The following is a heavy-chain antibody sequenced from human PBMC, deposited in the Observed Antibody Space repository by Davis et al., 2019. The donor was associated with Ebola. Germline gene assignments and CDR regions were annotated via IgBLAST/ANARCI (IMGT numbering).Heavy chain of an antibody. CDR3: ARDLAGAAYCGGDCYPGNDAFDI. CDR2: INPSGGST. V-gene: IGHV1-46*01. D-gene: IGHD2-21*01. J-gene: IGHJ3*02. Sequence: ASVKVSCKASGYTFTSYYMHWVRQAPGQGLDWMGIINPSGGSTSYAQKFQGRVTMTRDTSTSTVYMELSSLRSEDTAVYYCARDLAGAAYCGGDCYPGNDAFDIWGQGTMVTVSS. CDR1: GYTFTSYY.